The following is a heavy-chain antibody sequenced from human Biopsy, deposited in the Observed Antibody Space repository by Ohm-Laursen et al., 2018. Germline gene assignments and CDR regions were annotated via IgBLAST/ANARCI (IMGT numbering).Heavy chain of an antibody. CDR2: IYYSGST. CDR3: AREFYGNGMDV. Sequence: SETLSLTCTVSSGSISSYYWNWIRQPPGKGLEWIGYIYYSGSTNYNPSLKSRVTISMDTSKNQFSLNMSSVTAADTAVYYCAREFYGNGMDVWGQGTTVTVS. CDR1: SGSISSYY. J-gene: IGHJ6*02. V-gene: IGHV4-59*01. D-gene: IGHD4-17*01.